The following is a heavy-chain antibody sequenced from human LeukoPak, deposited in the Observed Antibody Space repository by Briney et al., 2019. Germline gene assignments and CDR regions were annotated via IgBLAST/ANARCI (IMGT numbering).Heavy chain of an antibody. CDR3: AKMGVVAARPGTFDY. CDR2: ISGSGGST. D-gene: IGHD6-6*01. V-gene: IGHV3-23*01. J-gene: IGHJ4*02. Sequence: PGGSLRLSCAASGFTFSSYWMNWARQAPGKGLEWVSAISGSGGSTYHADSVKGRFTISRDNSKNTLYLQMNSLRAEDTAVYYCAKMGVVAARPGTFDYWGQGTLVTVSS. CDR1: GFTFSSYW.